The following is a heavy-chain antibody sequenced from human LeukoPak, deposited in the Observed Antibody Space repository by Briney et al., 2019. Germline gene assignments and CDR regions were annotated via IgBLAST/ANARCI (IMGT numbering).Heavy chain of an antibody. Sequence: GGSLRLSCAASGFTFSSYEMNWVRQAPGKGLEWVSYISSSGSTIYYADSVKGRFTISRDNAKNSLCLQMNSLRAEDTAVYYCARADTGYSSSPFFDYWGQGTLVTVSS. D-gene: IGHD6-13*01. J-gene: IGHJ4*02. V-gene: IGHV3-48*03. CDR2: ISSSGSTI. CDR1: GFTFSSYE. CDR3: ARADTGYSSSPFFDY.